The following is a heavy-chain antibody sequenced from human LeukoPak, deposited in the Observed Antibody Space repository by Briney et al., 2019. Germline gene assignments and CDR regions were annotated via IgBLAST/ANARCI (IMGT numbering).Heavy chain of an antibody. CDR3: ARAPAAVNYYYHGMDV. Sequence: ASVKVSCKASGYTFTSYDINWVRQATGQGLEWMGWMNPNSGNTGYAQKFQGRVTMTRNTSISTAYMELSSLRSEDTAVYYCARAPAAVNYYYHGMDVWGQGTTVTVSS. J-gene: IGHJ6*02. D-gene: IGHD2-2*01. CDR2: MNPNSGNT. CDR1: GYTFTSYD. V-gene: IGHV1-8*01.